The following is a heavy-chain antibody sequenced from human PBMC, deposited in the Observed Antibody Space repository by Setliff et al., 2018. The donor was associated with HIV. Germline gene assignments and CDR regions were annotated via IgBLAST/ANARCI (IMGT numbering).Heavy chain of an antibody. V-gene: IGHV1-8*02. CDR2: MNPNSGNT. CDR3: ARGHSGNDY. J-gene: IGHJ4*02. D-gene: IGHD1-1*01. Sequence: ASVKVSCKASGYTFTSFYLHWVRQATGQGLEWMGRMNPNSGNTEYAQQFQGRVTMTRNTSISTAYMELSSLRSEDTAIYYCARGHSGNDYWGQGTLVTVSS. CDR1: GYTFTSFY.